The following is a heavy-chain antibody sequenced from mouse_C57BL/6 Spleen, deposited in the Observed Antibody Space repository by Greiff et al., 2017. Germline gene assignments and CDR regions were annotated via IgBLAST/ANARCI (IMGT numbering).Heavy chain of an antibody. CDR3: ARHNDYDVNYAMDY. Sequence: VQLQQSGGDLVKPGGSLKLSCAASGFTFSSYGMSWVRQTPDKRLEWVATISSGGSYTYYPDSVKGRFTISRDNAKNTLYLQMSSLKSEDTAMYYCARHNDYDVNYAMDYWGQGTSVTVSS. CDR1: GFTFSSYG. J-gene: IGHJ4*01. D-gene: IGHD2-4*01. V-gene: IGHV5-6*01. CDR2: ISSGGSYT.